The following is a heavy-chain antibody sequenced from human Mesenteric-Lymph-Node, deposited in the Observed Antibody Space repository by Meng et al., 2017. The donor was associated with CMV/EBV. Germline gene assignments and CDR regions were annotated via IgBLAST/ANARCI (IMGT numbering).Heavy chain of an antibody. CDR1: GYTFTSYY. CDR2: MNPNSGNT. Sequence: ASVNVSGKASGYTFTSYYIKWVRQATGRGLDWMGWMNPNSGNTGYAQKFQGRVTLTRNTSISTAYMELSSLSSEDTAVYYCARGPCYGTSCPNWFDPWGQGTLVTVSS. D-gene: IGHD2-2*01. CDR3: ARGPCYGTSCPNWFDP. V-gene: IGHV1-8*03. J-gene: IGHJ5*02.